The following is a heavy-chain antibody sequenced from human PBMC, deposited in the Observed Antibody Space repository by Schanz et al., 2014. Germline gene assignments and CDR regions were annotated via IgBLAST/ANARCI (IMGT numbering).Heavy chain of an antibody. Sequence: QLQLVQSGAEVKKPGSSVKVSCKLSGGTFSSYTISWMRQAPGQGLEWMAKIIPVLNIATYAQRFQGRVSITADTSTNTAYMELSSLTSEDTAVHYCARGRGFYDYWGQGTLVTVSS. D-gene: IGHD3-10*01. CDR2: IIPVLNIA. CDR1: GGTFSSYT. V-gene: IGHV1-69*02. J-gene: IGHJ4*02. CDR3: ARGRGFYDY.